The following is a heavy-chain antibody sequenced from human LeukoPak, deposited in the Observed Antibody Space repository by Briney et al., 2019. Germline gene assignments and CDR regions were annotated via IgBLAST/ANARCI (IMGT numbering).Heavy chain of an antibody. CDR2: INPNSGGT. D-gene: IGHD2-15*01. Sequence: ASVKVSCKDSGYTLTGYYMHWVRQAPGQGLEWMGWINPNSGGTNYAQKFQGRVTMTRDTSISTAYMELSRLRSDDTAVYYCARDVVVVVAGTLRFVPWGEGTLVTVSS. V-gene: IGHV1-2*02. J-gene: IGHJ5*02. CDR1: GYTLTGYY. CDR3: ARDVVVVVAGTLRFVP.